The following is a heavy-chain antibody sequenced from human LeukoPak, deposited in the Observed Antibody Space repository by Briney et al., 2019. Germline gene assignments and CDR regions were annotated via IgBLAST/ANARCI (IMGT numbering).Heavy chain of an antibody. D-gene: IGHD6-19*01. CDR2: IYYSGST. Sequence: SETLSLTCTVSGGSISSGAYYWSWIRQHPGKGLEWIGYIYYSGSTSYYPSLKSRVTISVDTSKNQFSLKLSSVTAADTAVYYCARQLKLAGNTPDGAFDIWGQGTMVTVSS. CDR3: ARQLKLAGNTPDGAFDI. CDR1: GGSISSGAYY. J-gene: IGHJ3*02. V-gene: IGHV4-31*03.